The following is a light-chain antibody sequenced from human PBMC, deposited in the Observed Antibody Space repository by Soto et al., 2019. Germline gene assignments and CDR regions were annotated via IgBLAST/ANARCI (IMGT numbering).Light chain of an antibody. Sequence: QLVLTQPPSASGTPGQSVTTSCSGSSSNIGNNFVNWYQQLPGTAPKLLIYTNNQRPSGVPDRFSGSKSGTSASLAISGLQSEDEADYHCAAWDDSLNGPLFGGGTQLTVL. J-gene: IGLJ7*01. CDR3: AAWDDSLNGPL. CDR2: TNN. V-gene: IGLV1-44*01. CDR1: SSNIGNNF.